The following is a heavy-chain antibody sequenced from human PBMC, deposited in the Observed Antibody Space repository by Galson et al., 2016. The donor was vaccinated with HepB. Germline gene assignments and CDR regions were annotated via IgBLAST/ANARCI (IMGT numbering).Heavy chain of an antibody. V-gene: IGHV3-7*01. CDR2: IKPDGSEK. CDR3: ARRQMYTMSAFDY. CDR1: GFTFSRYS. J-gene: IGHJ4*02. D-gene: IGHD5-24*01. Sequence: SLRLSCAASGFTFSRYSMTWVRQAPGKGLEWVANIKPDGSEKYYVDFVKGRFTISRDTAKSSLYLQMNSLRAEDTAVYYCARRQMYTMSAFDYWGQGTLVTVSS.